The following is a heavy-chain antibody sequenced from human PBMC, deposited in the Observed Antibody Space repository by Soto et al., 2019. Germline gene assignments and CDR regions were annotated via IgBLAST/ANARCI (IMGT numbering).Heavy chain of an antibody. CDR2: IYHSGST. D-gene: IGHD6-6*01. J-gene: IGHJ5*02. CDR1: GGSISSSNW. V-gene: IGHV4-4*02. CDR3: ARALEVQLAGNWFDP. Sequence: PSETLSLTCAVSGGSISSSNWWSWVRQPPGKGLEWIGEIYHSGSTNYNPSLKSRVTISVDKSKNQFSLKLSSVTAADTAVYYCARALEVQLAGNWFDPWGQGTLVTVSS.